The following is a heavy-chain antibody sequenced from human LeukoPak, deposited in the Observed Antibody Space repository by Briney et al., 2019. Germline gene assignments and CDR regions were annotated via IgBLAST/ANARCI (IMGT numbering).Heavy chain of an antibody. D-gene: IGHD3-10*01. J-gene: IGHJ4*02. CDR3: ARLLHYYGSGSCYDY. Sequence: SETLSLTCAVYGGSFSGYYWSWIRQPPGKGLEWIGEINHSGSTNYNPSLKSRVTISVDTSKNQFSLKLSSVTAADTAVYYCARLLHYYGSGSCYDYWGQGTLVTVSS. CDR2: INHSGST. V-gene: IGHV4-34*01. CDR1: GGSFSGYY.